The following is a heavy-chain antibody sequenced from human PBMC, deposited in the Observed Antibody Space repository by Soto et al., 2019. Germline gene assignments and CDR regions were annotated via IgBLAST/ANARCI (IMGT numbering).Heavy chain of an antibody. J-gene: IGHJ4*02. CDR3: GRYAGYVDS. D-gene: IGHD2-15*01. CDR2: IYYRGNT. CDR1: GGSISSSY. Sequence: PSETLSLTCTVSGGSISSSYWSWIRQPPGRGLEWIGDIYYRGNTNYNPSLESRVTISIDTSKKQFSLKVTSVTAADTAMYYCGRYAGYVDSWGQGTLVPVSS. V-gene: IGHV4-59*01.